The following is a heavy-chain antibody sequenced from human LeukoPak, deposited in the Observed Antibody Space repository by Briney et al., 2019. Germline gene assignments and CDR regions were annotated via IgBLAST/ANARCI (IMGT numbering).Heavy chain of an antibody. CDR3: TKITRPQKYYYGSGTDY. D-gene: IGHD3-10*01. CDR2: ISSSSSYI. V-gene: IGHV3-21*01. J-gene: IGHJ4*02. Sequence: GGSLRLSCAASGFTFSSYSMNWVRQAPGKGLEWVSSISSSSSYIYYADSVKGRFTISRDNAKNSLYLQMNSLRAEDTAVYYCTKITRPQKYYYGSGTDYWGQGTLVTISS. CDR1: GFTFSSYS.